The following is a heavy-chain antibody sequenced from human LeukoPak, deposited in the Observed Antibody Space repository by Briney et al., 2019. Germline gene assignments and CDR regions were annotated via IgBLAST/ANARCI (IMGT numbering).Heavy chain of an antibody. CDR1: GGSISSCY. CDR2: IYYSGST. V-gene: IGHV4-59*01. D-gene: IGHD3-22*01. CDR3: ARDSSGYYPYNWFDP. J-gene: IGHJ5*02. Sequence: SETLSLTCTVSGGSISSCYWSWIRQPPGKGLEWIGYIYYSGSTNYNPSLKSRVTISVDTSKNPFSLKLSSVTAADAAVYYCARDSSGYYPYNWFDPWGQGTLVTVSS.